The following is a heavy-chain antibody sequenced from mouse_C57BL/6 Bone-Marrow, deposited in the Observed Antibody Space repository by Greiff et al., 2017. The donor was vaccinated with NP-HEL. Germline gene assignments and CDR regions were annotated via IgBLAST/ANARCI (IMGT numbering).Heavy chain of an antibody. CDR1: GYTFTDYN. V-gene: IGHV1-18*01. J-gene: IGHJ3*01. CDR3: ARRGLLRWFAY. Sequence: EVKLQESGPELVKPGASVKIPCKASGYTFTDYNMDWVKQSHGKSLEWIGDINPNNGGTIYNQKFKGKATLTVDKSSSTAYMELRSLTSEDTAVYYCARRGLLRWFAYWGQGTLVTVSA. D-gene: IGHD1-1*01. CDR2: INPNNGGT.